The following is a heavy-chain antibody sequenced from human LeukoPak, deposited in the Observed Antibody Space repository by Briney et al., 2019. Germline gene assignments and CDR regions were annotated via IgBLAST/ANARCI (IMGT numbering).Heavy chain of an antibody. CDR3: ARAVGTDGYNLWVY. CDR1: GGSISNYY. V-gene: IGHV4-59*12. D-gene: IGHD5-24*01. J-gene: IGHJ4*02. CDR2: IYNSGST. Sequence: SETLSLTCTVSGGSISNYYWSWIRQPPGKGLEWIGYIYNSGSTNYNPSLKSRVTISVDTSKNQFSLKLTSVTAADTAVYYCARAVGTDGYNLWVYWGQGTLVTVSS.